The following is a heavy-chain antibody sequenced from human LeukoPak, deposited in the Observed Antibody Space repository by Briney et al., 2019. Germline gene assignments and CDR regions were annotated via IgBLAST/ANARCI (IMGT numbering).Heavy chain of an antibody. V-gene: IGHV3-7*01. Sequence: GGSLRLSCAASGFTFSLYWMSWVRQAPGKGLEWVANIKQDGSEKYYVDSVKGRFTISRDNAKNSLYLQMNSLRVEDTAVYYCARDYTDMDAPRFDYWGQGTLVTVSS. CDR1: GFTFSLYW. CDR2: IKQDGSEK. J-gene: IGHJ4*02. D-gene: IGHD2-15*01. CDR3: ARDYTDMDAPRFDY.